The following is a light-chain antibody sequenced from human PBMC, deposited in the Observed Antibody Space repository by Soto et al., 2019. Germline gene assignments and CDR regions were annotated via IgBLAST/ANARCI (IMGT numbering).Light chain of an antibody. CDR3: QQRSNWPWT. J-gene: IGKJ1*01. Sequence: EIVLTQSPATLSLSPGERATLSCRASQSVSSSLAWYQQKPGQAPRLLIYDASNRATGIPARFSVSGSGTDFTLTISSLEHEDFAVYYCQQRSNWPWTFGQGTKVEIK. CDR1: QSVSSS. CDR2: DAS. V-gene: IGKV3-11*01.